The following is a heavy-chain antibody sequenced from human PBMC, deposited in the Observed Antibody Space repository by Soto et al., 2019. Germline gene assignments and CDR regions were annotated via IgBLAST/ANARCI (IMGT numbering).Heavy chain of an antibody. CDR3: ARADYYDSSGFYYDC. CDR1: GYTFTTYG. V-gene: IGHV1-18*01. Sequence: GASVKVSCKASGYTFTTYGISWVRQAPGQGLEWMGWISAYSGSTKFAQKLQGRVTMTTDTSTTTAYMELSSLRSEDTAVYFCARADYYDSSGFYYDCWGQGSLVTVSS. D-gene: IGHD3-22*01. CDR2: ISAYSGST. J-gene: IGHJ4*02.